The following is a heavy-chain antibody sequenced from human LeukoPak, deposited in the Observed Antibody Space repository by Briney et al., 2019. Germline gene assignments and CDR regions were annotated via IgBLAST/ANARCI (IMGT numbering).Heavy chain of an antibody. CDR1: GFTFSSYS. CDR2: ISSSSYTI. CDR3: ARARPPPRGYRPGELLLFDS. V-gene: IGHV3-48*01. D-gene: IGHD5-12*01. Sequence: GGSLRLSCAASGFTFSSYSMSWVRQAPGKGLEWVSFISSSSYTIYYADSVKGRFTISRDNAKNSLYLQMNSLRAEDTAVYYCARARPPPRGYRPGELLLFDSWGQGTLVTVSS. J-gene: IGHJ4*02.